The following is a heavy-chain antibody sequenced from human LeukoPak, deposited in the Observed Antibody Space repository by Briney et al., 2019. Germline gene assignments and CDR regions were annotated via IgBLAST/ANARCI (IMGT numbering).Heavy chain of an antibody. CDR2: IYTSGST. CDR1: GGSISSYY. Sequence: SETLSLTCTVSGGSISSYYWSWIRQPAGKGLEWIGRIYTSGSTNYNPSLKSRVTISVDKSKNQFSLKLSSVTAADTAVYYCARVRRDGYLVDYWGQGTLVTVSS. CDR3: ARVRRDGYLVDY. J-gene: IGHJ4*02. D-gene: IGHD5-24*01. V-gene: IGHV4-4*07.